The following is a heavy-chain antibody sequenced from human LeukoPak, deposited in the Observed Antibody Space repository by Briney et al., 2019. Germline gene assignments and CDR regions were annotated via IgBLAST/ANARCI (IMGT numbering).Heavy chain of an antibody. Sequence: PGGSLRLSCAASGLTFSSAWMSWVRQAPGKGLEWVGRIKSKTDGGTTDYAAPVKGRFTISRDDSKNTLYLQMNSLKTEDTAVYYCTTEGGNWNDPFGYWGQGTLVTVSS. CDR2: IKSKTDGGTT. V-gene: IGHV3-15*01. CDR3: TTEGGNWNDPFGY. D-gene: IGHD1-20*01. J-gene: IGHJ4*02. CDR1: GLTFSSAW.